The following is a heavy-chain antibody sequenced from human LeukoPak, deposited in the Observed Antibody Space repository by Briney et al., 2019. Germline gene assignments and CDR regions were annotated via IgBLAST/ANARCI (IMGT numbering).Heavy chain of an antibody. Sequence: SQTLSLTCTVSGGSISSGDYYWSWIRQPPGKGLEWIGYIYYSGSTYYNPSLKSRVTISVDTSKNQFSLKLSSVTAADTAVYYCARVGWLQLEGGFDYWGQGTLVTVSS. J-gene: IGHJ4*02. CDR3: ARVGWLQLEGGFDY. D-gene: IGHD5-24*01. V-gene: IGHV4-30-4*01. CDR1: GGSISSGDYY. CDR2: IYYSGST.